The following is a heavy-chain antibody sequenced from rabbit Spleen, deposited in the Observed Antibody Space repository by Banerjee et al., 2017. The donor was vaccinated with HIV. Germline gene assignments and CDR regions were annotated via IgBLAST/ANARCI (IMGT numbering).Heavy chain of an antibody. D-gene: IGHD4-1*01. CDR3: ARAIVPWLGLTRLDL. V-gene: IGHV1S40*01. J-gene: IGHJ3*01. CDR1: GFSFSTTHY. CDR2: IYVGNGGST. Sequence: FGGVGGELVQPGGSPTLPPTASGFSFSTTHYLCWVPQAPGKRPEWIACIYVGNGGSTYYASWAKGRFTISKTSSTTVTLQMTSLTAADTATYFCARAIVPWLGLTRLDLWGPGTLVTVS.